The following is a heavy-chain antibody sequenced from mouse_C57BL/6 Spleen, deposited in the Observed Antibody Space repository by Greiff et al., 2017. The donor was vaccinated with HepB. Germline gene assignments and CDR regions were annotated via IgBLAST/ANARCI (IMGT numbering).Heavy chain of an antibody. D-gene: IGHD1-1*01. CDR1: GFTFSDYG. Sequence: EVKLQESGGGLVKPGGSLKLSCAASGFTFSDYGMHWVRQAPEKGLEWVAYISSGSSTIYYADTVKGRFTISRDNAKNTLFLQMTSLRSEDTAMYYCARGPTVVAGPMDYWGQGTSVTVSS. CDR2: ISSGSSTI. J-gene: IGHJ4*01. V-gene: IGHV5-17*01. CDR3: ARGPTVVAGPMDY.